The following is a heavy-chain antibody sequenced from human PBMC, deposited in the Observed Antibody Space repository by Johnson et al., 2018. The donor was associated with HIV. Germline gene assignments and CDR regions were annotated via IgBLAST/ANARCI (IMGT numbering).Heavy chain of an antibody. CDR1: GFTFSMSW. D-gene: IGHD1-1*01. CDR3: ARGPGYSSFDI. J-gene: IGHJ3*02. V-gene: IGHV3-7*01. Sequence: VQLVESGGGVVQPGGSLRLSCAASGFTFSMSWMTWVRQAPGKGLEFVANLNQDGRRKNYVDSVQGRFIISRDNAKNLLFLQMDSLRVDDTAVYYCARGPGYSSFDIWGQGTGVTVSS. CDR2: LNQDGRRK.